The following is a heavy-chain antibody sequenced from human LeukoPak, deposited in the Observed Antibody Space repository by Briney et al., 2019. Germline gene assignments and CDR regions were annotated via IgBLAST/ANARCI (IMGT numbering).Heavy chain of an antibody. D-gene: IGHD2-21*02. Sequence: GGSLRLSCTASGFTFSTYWMSWVRQTPGKGLEWVANIHPDGNEKYQVGSVKGRFTISRDNAKNSLYLQMNSLRVEDTAVYYCARGDDFSGDYWGQGTLVTVSS. V-gene: IGHV3-7*04. CDR3: ARGDDFSGDY. CDR1: GFTFSTYW. CDR2: IHPDGNEK. J-gene: IGHJ4*02.